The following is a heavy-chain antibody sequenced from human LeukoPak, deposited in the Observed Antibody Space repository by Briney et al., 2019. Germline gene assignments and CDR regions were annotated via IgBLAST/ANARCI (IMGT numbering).Heavy chain of an antibody. J-gene: IGHJ4*02. D-gene: IGHD3-22*01. CDR3: AKAPPGYYDSSGYPGDFDY. CDR1: GFTFSSYA. Sequence: GGSLRLSCAASGFTFSSYAMSWVRQAPGKGLEWVSAISGSGGSTYYADSVKGRFTISRDNSKNTLYLQMNSLRAEDTAVYYCAKAPPGYYDSSGYPGDFDYWGQGTLVTVSS. V-gene: IGHV3-23*01. CDR2: ISGSGGST.